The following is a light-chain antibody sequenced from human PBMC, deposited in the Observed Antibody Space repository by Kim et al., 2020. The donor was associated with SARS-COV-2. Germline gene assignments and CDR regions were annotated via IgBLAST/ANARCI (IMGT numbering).Light chain of an antibody. V-gene: IGLV3-21*04. CDR2: YDS. CDR1: SIGSKS. CDR3: QAWDSSSDHPV. J-gene: IGLJ3*02. Sequence: SYELTQPPSVSVAPGKTARITCGENSIGSKSVHWYQQKPGQAPVPVIYYDSDRPSGIPERFSGSNSGNTATLTISRVEAGDEADYFCQAWDSSSDHPVFGGGTKLTVL.